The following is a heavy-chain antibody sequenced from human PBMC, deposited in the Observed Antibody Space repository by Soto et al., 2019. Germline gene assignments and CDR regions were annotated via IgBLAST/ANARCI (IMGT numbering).Heavy chain of an antibody. D-gene: IGHD3-9*01. V-gene: IGHV3-23*01. CDR1: GFTFSSYA. CDR2: ISGSGGST. Sequence: GGSLRLSCAASGFTFSSYAMSWVRQAPGKGLEWVSAISGSGGSTYYADSVKGRLTISRDNSKNTLYLQMNSLRAEDTAVYYCAKPRYFDWLFHYWGQGTLVTVSS. J-gene: IGHJ4*02. CDR3: AKPRYFDWLFHY.